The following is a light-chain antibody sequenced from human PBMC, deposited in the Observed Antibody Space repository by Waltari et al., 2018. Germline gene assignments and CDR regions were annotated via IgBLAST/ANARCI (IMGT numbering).Light chain of an antibody. CDR2: DAS. V-gene: IGKV3-11*01. CDR1: QSVGTY. CDR3: QQRRNWPLT. J-gene: IGKJ4*01. Sequence: EIVLTQSPAILSFSPGERATLSCRTSQSVGTYLAWYQQRPGQSPRLLIYDASYRATGIPARFSGSGSETDFTLTISSLQPEDFAVYYCQQRRNWPLTFGGGTRVVI.